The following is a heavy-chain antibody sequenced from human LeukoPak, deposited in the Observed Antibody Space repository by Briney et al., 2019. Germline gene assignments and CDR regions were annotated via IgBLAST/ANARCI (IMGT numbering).Heavy chain of an antibody. V-gene: IGHV4-59*12. Sequence: SETLSLTCTVSGGSISSYYWSWIRQPPEKGLEWIGYIYHSGSTYYNPSLKSRVTISVDRSKNQFSLKLSSVTAADTAVYYCARWRGEYCSSTSCYGSVNWFDPWGQGTLVTVSS. CDR1: GGSISSYY. CDR2: IYHSGST. D-gene: IGHD2-2*01. CDR3: ARWRGEYCSSTSCYGSVNWFDP. J-gene: IGHJ5*02.